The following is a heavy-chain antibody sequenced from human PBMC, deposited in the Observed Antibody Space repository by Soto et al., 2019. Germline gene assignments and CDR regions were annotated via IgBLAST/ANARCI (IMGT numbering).Heavy chain of an antibody. CDR1: GGSISSYY. Sequence: PSETLSLTCTVSGGSISSYYWSWIRQPPGKGLEWIGYIYYSGSTYYNPSLKSRVTISVDTSRNQFSLKLSSVTAADTAVYYCARELGEYSGYDSSCFDYWGQGTLVTVSS. D-gene: IGHD5-12*01. CDR2: IYYSGST. CDR3: ARELGEYSGYDSSCFDY. V-gene: IGHV4-59*12. J-gene: IGHJ4*02.